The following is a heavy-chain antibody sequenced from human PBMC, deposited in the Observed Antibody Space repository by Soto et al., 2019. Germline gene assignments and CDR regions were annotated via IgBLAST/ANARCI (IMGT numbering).Heavy chain of an antibody. CDR1: GFTFSSYA. J-gene: IGHJ6*02. D-gene: IGHD2-21*02. Sequence: GGSLRLSCAASGFTFSSYAMHWVRQAPGKGLEWVAVISYDGSNKYYADSVKGRFTISRDNSKNTLYLQMNSLRAEDTAVYYCARDVLTTTIYYYYGMDVWGQGTTVTVSS. CDR3: ARDVLTTTIYYYYGMDV. CDR2: ISYDGSNK. V-gene: IGHV3-30-3*01.